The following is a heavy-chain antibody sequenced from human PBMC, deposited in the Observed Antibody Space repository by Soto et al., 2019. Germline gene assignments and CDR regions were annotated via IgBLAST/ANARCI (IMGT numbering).Heavy chain of an antibody. D-gene: IGHD4-17*01. V-gene: IGHV4-39*01. CDR1: GGSISSSSYY. CDR3: ARHFYYGDYRGY. CDR2: IYYSGST. J-gene: IGHJ4*02. Sequence: SETLSLTCTVSGGSISSSSYYCGWIRQPPGKGLEWIGSIYYSGSTYYNPSLKSRVTISVDTSKNQFSLKLSSVTAADTAVYYCARHFYYGDYRGYWGQGTLVTVS.